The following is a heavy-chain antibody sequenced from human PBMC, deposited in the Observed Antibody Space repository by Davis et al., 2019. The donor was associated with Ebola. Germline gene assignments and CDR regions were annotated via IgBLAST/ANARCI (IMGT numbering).Heavy chain of an antibody. V-gene: IGHV3-7*01. Sequence: PGGSLRLSCAASGFTFSSYAMSWVRQAPGKGLEWVANIKQDGSEKYYVDSVKGRFTISRDNAKNSLYLQMNSLRAEDTAVYYCAITQKHWGQGTLVTVSS. CDR3: AITQKH. CDR1: GFTFSSYA. J-gene: IGHJ1*01. CDR2: IKQDGSEK. D-gene: IGHD2-15*01.